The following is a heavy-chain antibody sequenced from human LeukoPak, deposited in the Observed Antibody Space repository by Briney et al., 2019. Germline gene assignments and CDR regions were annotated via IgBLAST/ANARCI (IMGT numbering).Heavy chain of an antibody. J-gene: IGHJ4*02. CDR1: GYTFTSYG. D-gene: IGHD6-13*01. Sequence: ASVKVSCKASGYTFTSYGISWVRQAPGQGLEWMGWISAYNGNTNYAQKLQGRVTVTTDTSTSTAYMELRSLRSDDTAVYYCARDSSSWLRADYWGQGTLVTVSS. CDR2: ISAYNGNT. V-gene: IGHV1-18*01. CDR3: ARDSSSWLRADY.